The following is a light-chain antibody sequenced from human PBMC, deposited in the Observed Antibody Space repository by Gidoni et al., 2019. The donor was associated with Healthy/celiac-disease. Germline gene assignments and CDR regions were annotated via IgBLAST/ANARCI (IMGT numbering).Light chain of an antibody. Sequence: DIVMTQTPESLAVSLGERATINCRFSQSVLYSSNNKNYLAWYQQKPGQPPKLLIYWASTRESGVPDRFSGSGSGTDFTLTISSLQAEDVAVYYCQQYYSTPHTFGQGTKLEIK. CDR2: WAS. CDR3: QQYYSTPHT. V-gene: IGKV4-1*01. CDR1: QSVLYSSNNKNY. J-gene: IGKJ2*01.